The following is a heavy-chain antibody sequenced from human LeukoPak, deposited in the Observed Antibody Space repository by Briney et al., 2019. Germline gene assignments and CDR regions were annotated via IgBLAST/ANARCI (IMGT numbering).Heavy chain of an antibody. Sequence: GALRLSCAASGFTFSSYAMSWVRQAPGKGLEWVSAIRDSGSSTHYADSVKGRFTISRDNSKNTLYLQMNSLRAEDTAVYYCARAYIVYAFDIWGQGTMVTVSS. CDR3: ARAYIVYAFDI. CDR1: GFTFSSYA. V-gene: IGHV3-23*01. D-gene: IGHD2/OR15-2a*01. CDR2: IRDSGSST. J-gene: IGHJ3*02.